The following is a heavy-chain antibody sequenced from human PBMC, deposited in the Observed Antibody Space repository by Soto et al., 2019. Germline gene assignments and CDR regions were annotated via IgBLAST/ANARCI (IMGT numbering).Heavy chain of an antibody. CDR2: IIPIFGTA. Sequence: SVKVSCKASGGTFSSYAISWVRQAPEQGLEWMGGIIPIFGTANYAQKFQGRVTITADESTSTAYMELSSLRSEDTAVYYCARYMGGYYYYGMDVWGQGTTVTVSS. CDR1: GGTFSSYA. V-gene: IGHV1-69*13. J-gene: IGHJ6*02. CDR3: ARYMGGYYYYGMDV. D-gene: IGHD1-26*01.